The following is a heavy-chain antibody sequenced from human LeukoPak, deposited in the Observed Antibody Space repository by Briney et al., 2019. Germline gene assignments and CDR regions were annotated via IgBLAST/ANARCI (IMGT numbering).Heavy chain of an antibody. Sequence: PGGSLRLSCAASGFTFSTYGMHWVRQAPGRGLEWVAVIWFDGSNKYNADSVRGRFTISRDNSKNTLYLEMNSLRDEDTAEYYCAKASGRYCSSTRCQAPLDYWGQGTLVTVSS. D-gene: IGHD2-2*01. V-gene: IGHV3-33*06. CDR2: IWFDGSNK. J-gene: IGHJ4*02. CDR1: GFTFSTYG. CDR3: AKASGRYCSSTRCQAPLDY.